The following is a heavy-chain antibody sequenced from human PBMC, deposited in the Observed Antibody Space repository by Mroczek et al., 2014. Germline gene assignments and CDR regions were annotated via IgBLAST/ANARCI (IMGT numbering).Heavy chain of an antibody. J-gene: IGHJ3*02. D-gene: IGHD1/OR15-1a*01. CDR3: AKGYHWNIKAAFDI. CDR2: ISGSGGTT. Sequence: EVQLVETGGGLVQPGGSLRLSCGNSGFTFNNYAMSWVRQAPGKGLDWVSTISGSGGTTYYADSVKGRFTISRDNSKNTMYLQMNSLRAEDTASYYCAKGYHWNIKAAFDIGGQGTMVTVSS. CDR1: GFTFNNYA. V-gene: IGHV3-23*04.